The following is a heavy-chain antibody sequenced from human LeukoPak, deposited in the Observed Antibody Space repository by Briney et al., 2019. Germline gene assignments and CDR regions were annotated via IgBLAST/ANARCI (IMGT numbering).Heavy chain of an antibody. CDR2: ISWNSGSI. CDR1: GFTFDDYA. CDR3: ARVPGIYLLFDY. Sequence: PGGSLRLSCAASGFTFDDYAMHWVRQAPGKGLEWVSGISWNSGSIGYADSVKGRFTISRDNAKNSLYLQMNSLRAEDTAVYYCARVPGIYLLFDYWGQGTLVTVSS. V-gene: IGHV3-9*01. D-gene: IGHD3-10*01. J-gene: IGHJ4*02.